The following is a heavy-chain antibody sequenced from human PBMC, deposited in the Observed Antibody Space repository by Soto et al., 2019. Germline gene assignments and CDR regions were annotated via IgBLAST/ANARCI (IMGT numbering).Heavy chain of an antibody. J-gene: IGHJ6*02. CDR1: GFAFNSFA. Sequence: GGSLRLSCAASGFAFNSFAMHWVRQAPGEGLDWVSVIYYDGGVKLHADSVEGRFTISRDNSKNTLYLEMNSLRPEDTAVYYCARAYCGDDCYLDFYYGLDVWGQGTTVTVSS. CDR2: IYYDGGVK. D-gene: IGHD2-21*02. V-gene: IGHV3-33*01. CDR3: ARAYCGDDCYLDFYYGLDV.